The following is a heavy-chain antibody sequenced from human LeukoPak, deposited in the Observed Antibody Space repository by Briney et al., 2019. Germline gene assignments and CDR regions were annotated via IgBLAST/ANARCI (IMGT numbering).Heavy chain of an antibody. CDR1: GGSFSGYY. J-gene: IGHJ4*02. Sequence: SETLSLTCAVYGGSFSGYYWSWIRQPPGKGLEWIGEINHSGSTNYNPSLKSRVTLSVDTSKNQFSLKLSSVTAADTAVYYCARVVVPAATTYYFDYWGQGTLVTVSS. V-gene: IGHV4-34*01. CDR2: INHSGST. CDR3: ARVVVPAATTYYFDY. D-gene: IGHD2-2*01.